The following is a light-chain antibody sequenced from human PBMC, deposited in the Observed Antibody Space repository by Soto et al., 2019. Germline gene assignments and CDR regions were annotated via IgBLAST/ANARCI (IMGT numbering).Light chain of an antibody. CDR3: HVWDSASDQGV. J-gene: IGLJ3*02. Sequence: SYELAQPPSVSVAPGKTDSITCGGNNIGSKSVLWYQQKAGQAPVLVIYYDRYRPSGIPERCSGSNSGNTATLTISRVEAGDEADYYCHVWDSASDQGVFGGGTKLTVL. CDR2: YDR. CDR1: NIGSKS. V-gene: IGLV3-21*04.